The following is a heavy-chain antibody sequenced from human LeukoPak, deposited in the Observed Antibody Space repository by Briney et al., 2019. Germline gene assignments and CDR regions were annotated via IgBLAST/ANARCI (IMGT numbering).Heavy chain of an antibody. D-gene: IGHD3-10*01. V-gene: IGHV3-21*01. CDR3: ARGRDYYGSGSYTGTYYFDY. J-gene: IGHJ4*02. CDR1: GFTFSAYS. CDR2: ISSSSRYI. Sequence: GGSLRLSCAASGFTFSAYSMNWVRQAPGKGLEWVSSISSSSRYIYYADSVKGRFTISRDNAKNSLYLQMNSLRAEDTAVYYCARGRDYYGSGSYTGTYYFDYWGQGTLVTVSS.